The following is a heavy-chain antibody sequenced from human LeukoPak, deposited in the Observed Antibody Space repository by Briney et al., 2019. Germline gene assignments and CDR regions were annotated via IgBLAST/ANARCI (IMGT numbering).Heavy chain of an antibody. J-gene: IGHJ6*02. D-gene: IGHD3-10*01. CDR2: INHSGRT. V-gene: IGHV4-34*01. Sequence: SETLSLTCAVYGGSFSGYYWSWIRQPPGKGREWIGEINHSGRTNYNPSLKSRVTISVDTSKNQFSLKLSSVTAADTAVYYCARGVYGSGSYYQDYYYYGMDVWGQGTTVTVSS. CDR3: ARGVYGSGSYYQDYYYYGMDV. CDR1: GGSFSGYY.